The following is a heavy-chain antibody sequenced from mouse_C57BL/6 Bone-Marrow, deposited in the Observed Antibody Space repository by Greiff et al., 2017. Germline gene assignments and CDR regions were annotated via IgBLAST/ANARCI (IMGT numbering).Heavy chain of an antibody. V-gene: IGHV1-81*01. D-gene: IGHD2-4*01. Sequence: QVQLKESGAELARPGASVKLSCKASGYTFTSYGISWVKQRPGQGLEWIGEIYPRSGNTYYNEKFKGKATLTADKSSSTAYMELRSLTSEDSAVYFCARRYIYYDYDWFAYWGQGTLVTVSA. CDR1: GYTFTSYG. CDR3: ARRYIYYDYDWFAY. CDR2: IYPRSGNT. J-gene: IGHJ3*01.